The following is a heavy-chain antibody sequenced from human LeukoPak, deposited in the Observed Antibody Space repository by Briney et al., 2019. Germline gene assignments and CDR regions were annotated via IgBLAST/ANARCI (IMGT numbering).Heavy chain of an antibody. CDR3: AREVSSGWYYYGMDV. V-gene: IGHV3-53*01. J-gene: IGHJ6*02. CDR2: IYSGSST. CDR1: GFTVSSNY. Sequence: GGSLRLSCAASGFTVSSNYMSWVRQAPGKGLEWVSVIYSGSSTYYADSVKGRFTISRDNSKNTLYLQMNSLRAEDTAVYYCAREVSSGWYYYGMDVWGQGTTVTVSS. D-gene: IGHD6-19*01.